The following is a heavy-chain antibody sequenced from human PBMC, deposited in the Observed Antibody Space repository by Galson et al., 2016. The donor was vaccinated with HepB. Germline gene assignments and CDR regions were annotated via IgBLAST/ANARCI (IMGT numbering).Heavy chain of an antibody. CDR3: AKDIGAGHNFGLSPNY. D-gene: IGHD1-1*01. V-gene: IGHV3-9*01. Sequence: LRLSCAASGFTFNEYAMHWVRQAPGKGLEWVSGITWNSGRIGSADSVRGRFTISRESSKNSLYLQMNRLRVEDTASYYCAKDIGAGHNFGLSPNYWGQGTLVTVSS. CDR1: GFTFNEYA. CDR2: ITWNSGRI. J-gene: IGHJ4*02.